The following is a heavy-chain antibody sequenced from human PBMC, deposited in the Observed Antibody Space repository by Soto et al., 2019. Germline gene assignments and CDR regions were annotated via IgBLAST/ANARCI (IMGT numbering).Heavy chain of an antibody. Sequence: GGSLRLSCAASGFTFSSYAMSWVRQAPGKGLEWVSAISGSGGSTYYADSVKGRFTISRDNSKNTLYLQMNSLRAEDTAVYYCAKSKVGTTSYYYYYYGMDVWGQGTTVTVSS. CDR2: ISGSGGST. D-gene: IGHD1-26*01. CDR3: AKSKVGTTSYYYYYYGMDV. J-gene: IGHJ6*02. V-gene: IGHV3-23*01. CDR1: GFTFSSYA.